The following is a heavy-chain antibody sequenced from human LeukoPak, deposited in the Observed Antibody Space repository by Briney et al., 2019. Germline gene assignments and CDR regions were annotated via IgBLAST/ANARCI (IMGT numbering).Heavy chain of an antibody. Sequence: YPSETLSLTCTVSGGSISSYYWSWIRQPPGKGLEWIGYIYYSGSTNYNPSLKSRVTISVDTSKNQFSQKLSSVTAADTAVYYCARGEGVAAAGTPFDYWGQGTLVTVSS. V-gene: IGHV4-59*08. D-gene: IGHD6-13*01. CDR2: IYYSGST. J-gene: IGHJ4*02. CDR3: ARGEGVAAAGTPFDY. CDR1: GGSISSYY.